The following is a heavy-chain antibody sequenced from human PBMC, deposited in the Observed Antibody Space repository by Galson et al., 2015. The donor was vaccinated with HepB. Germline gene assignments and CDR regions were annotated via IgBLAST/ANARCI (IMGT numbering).Heavy chain of an antibody. J-gene: IGHJ4*02. CDR2: ISAYNGDT. Sequence: SVKVSCKGSGYTFTSYGISWVRQAPGQGLEWMGWISAYNGDTNYVQKFRDRVTMTTDTATTTAYMELRSLRSDDTAVYYCARVEDIVVVVSATRGLDYWGQGTLISVSS. D-gene: IGHD2-15*01. V-gene: IGHV1-18*01. CDR1: GYTFTSYG. CDR3: ARVEDIVVVVSATRGLDY.